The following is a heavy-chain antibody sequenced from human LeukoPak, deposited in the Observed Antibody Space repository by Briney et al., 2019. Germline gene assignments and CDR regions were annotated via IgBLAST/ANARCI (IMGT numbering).Heavy chain of an antibody. CDR3: ARRRGYSYGFFDY. D-gene: IGHD5-18*01. J-gene: IGHJ4*02. V-gene: IGHV4-39*01. CDR2: IYYSGST. Sequence: WIRQPPGKGLEWIGSIYYSGSTYYNPSLKSRVTISVDTSKNQFSLKLSSVTAADTAVYYCARRRGYSYGFFDYWGQGTLVTVSS.